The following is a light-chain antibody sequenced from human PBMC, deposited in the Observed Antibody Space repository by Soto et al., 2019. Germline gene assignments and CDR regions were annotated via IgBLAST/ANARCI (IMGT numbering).Light chain of an antibody. V-gene: IGKV1-16*02. CDR1: QNIAGY. CDR3: QQYYSYPLT. Sequence: DIQMTQSPSSLSASVGDRVTITCRASQNIAGYLGWFQQKPGKAPKPLIYAASALQSGVPSKFSGSGSGTDFPLTISSLQPEDFATYYCQQYYSYPLTFGGGTKVETK. J-gene: IGKJ4*01. CDR2: AAS.